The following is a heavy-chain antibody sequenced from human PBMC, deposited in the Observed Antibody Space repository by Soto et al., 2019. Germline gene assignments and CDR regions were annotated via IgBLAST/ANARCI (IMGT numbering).Heavy chain of an antibody. CDR3: SRCSGSYCMDV. D-gene: IGHD3-10*02. J-gene: IGHJ6*02. CDR1: GFTFSDST. V-gene: IGHV3-73*02. Sequence: EVQLVESGGGLVQPGGSLKVSCAASGFTFSDSTIHWVRQASGKGLEWVGRIRSEVYSYATGCAASVKDRFTISRDDSKNTAYLQMNSLKIEDTAVYYCSRCSGSYCMDVWGRGTTVTVSS. CDR2: IRSEVYSYAT.